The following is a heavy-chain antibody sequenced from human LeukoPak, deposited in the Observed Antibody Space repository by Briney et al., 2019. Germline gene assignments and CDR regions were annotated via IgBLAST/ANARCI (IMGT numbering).Heavy chain of an antibody. CDR3: ARGWGYGSGSYYNGFDY. CDR1: GGSISSGGYS. V-gene: IGHV4-30-2*01. J-gene: IGHJ4*02. Sequence: SETLSLTCAVPGGSISSGGYSWSWIRQPPGKGLEWIGYIYHSGSTYYNPSLKSRVTISVDRSKNQFSLKLSSVTAADTAVYYCARGWGYGSGSYYNGFDYWGQGTLVTVSS. D-gene: IGHD3-10*01. CDR2: IYHSGST.